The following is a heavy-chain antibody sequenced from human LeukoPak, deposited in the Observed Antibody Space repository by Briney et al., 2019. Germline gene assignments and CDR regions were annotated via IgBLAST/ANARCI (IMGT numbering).Heavy chain of an antibody. CDR2: ISCNSRSI. Sequence: PGGSLRLSCAASGFTFENYAFHWVRQAPGKGLEWVSGISCNSRSIGYADSVKGRFTTSRDNAKNSVYLQMNSLRPEDTALYYCVKDRRRGLYYFDYWGQGTLVTVSS. J-gene: IGHJ4*02. CDR3: VKDRRRGLYYFDY. D-gene: IGHD3-16*01. V-gene: IGHV3-9*01. CDR1: GFTFENYA.